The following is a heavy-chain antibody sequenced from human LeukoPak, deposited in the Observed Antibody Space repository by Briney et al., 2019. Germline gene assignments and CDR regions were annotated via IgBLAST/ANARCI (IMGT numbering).Heavy chain of an antibody. CDR2: INSDGSST. V-gene: IGHV3-74*01. D-gene: IGHD3-9*01. CDR1: GFTFSIYW. CDR3: ARGGRYFDWYNWFDP. J-gene: IGHJ5*02. Sequence: GGSLRLSCAASGFTFSIYWMHWVRQAPGKGLVWVSRINSDGSSTSYADSVKGRFTISRDNAKNTLYLQMNSLRAEDTAVYYCARGGRYFDWYNWFDPWGQGTLVTVSS.